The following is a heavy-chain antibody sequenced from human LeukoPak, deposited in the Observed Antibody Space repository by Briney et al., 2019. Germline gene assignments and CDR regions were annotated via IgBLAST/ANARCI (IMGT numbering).Heavy chain of an antibody. V-gene: IGHV4-34*01. CDR2: INHSGST. J-gene: IGHJ4*02. CDR1: GGSFSGYY. CDR3: ARERGSDY. D-gene: IGHD3-16*01. Sequence: PSETLSLTCAVYGGSFSGYYWSWTRQPPGKGLEWIGEINHSGSTNYNPSLKSRVTISVDTSKNQFSLKLSSVTAADTAVYYCARERGSDYWGQGTLVTVSS.